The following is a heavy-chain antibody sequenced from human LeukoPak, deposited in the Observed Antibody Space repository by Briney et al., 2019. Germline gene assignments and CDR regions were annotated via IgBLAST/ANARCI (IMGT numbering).Heavy chain of an antibody. CDR2: ISYDESNT. CDR3: ARDSYYYDSSGYYYGFDY. Sequence: GGSLRLSCVASGFTLRSYGMHWVRQAPGKGLEWVAVISYDESNTYYADSVKGRFTISRDNAKNSLYLQMNSLRAEDTAVYYCARDSYYYDSSGYYYGFDYWGQGTLVTVSS. CDR1: GFTLRSYG. D-gene: IGHD3-22*01. V-gene: IGHV3-30*03. J-gene: IGHJ4*02.